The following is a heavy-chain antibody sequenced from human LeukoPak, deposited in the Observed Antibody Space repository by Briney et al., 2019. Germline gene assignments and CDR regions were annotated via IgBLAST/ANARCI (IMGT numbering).Heavy chain of an antibody. Sequence: SETLSLTCAAYGGSFSGYYWSWIRQPPGKGLEWIGEINHSGSTNYNPSLKSRVTISVDTSKNQFSLKLSSVTAADTAVYYCARVGYCSGGSCPGAFDIWGQGTMVTVSS. CDR3: ARVGYCSGGSCPGAFDI. D-gene: IGHD2-15*01. V-gene: IGHV4-34*01. CDR2: INHSGST. CDR1: GGSFSGYY. J-gene: IGHJ3*02.